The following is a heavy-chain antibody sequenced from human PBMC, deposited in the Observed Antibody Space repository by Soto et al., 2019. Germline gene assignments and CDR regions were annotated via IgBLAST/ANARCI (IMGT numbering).Heavy chain of an antibody. CDR1: GDSVSSYSAA. J-gene: IGHJ5*02. D-gene: IGHD3-10*01. V-gene: IGHV6-1*01. CDR3: VRDRYSSSGWFDP. CDR2: TYYRSRFFS. Sequence: PSQTLSLTCAISGDSVSSYSAALNWIRQSPSGGLEWLGRTYYRSRFFSDYAESVKSRIIINPDTSKNQFSLQLKSVTPEDTAVYYCVRDRYSSSGWFDPWGQGTPVTVS.